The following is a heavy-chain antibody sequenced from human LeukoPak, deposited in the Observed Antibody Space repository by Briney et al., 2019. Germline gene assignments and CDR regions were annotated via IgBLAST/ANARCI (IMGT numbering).Heavy chain of an antibody. CDR3: ASYYCSSTSCRNWFDP. Sequence: SQTLSLTCTVSGGSISNGSYYWSWIRQPAGKGLEWIGRIYTGGNTNYNPPLKSRVTISVDTSKDQFSLKLSSVTAADTAVYYCASYYCSSTSCRNWFDPWGPGTLVTVSS. CDR1: GGSISNGSYY. CDR2: IYTGGNT. D-gene: IGHD2-2*01. J-gene: IGHJ5*02. V-gene: IGHV4-61*02.